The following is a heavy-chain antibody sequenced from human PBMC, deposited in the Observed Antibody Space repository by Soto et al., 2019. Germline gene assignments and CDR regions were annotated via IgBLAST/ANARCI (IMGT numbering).Heavy chain of an antibody. J-gene: IGHJ4*02. D-gene: IGHD3-16*02. Sequence: GGSLRLSCVASGFTFSSYSMNWVRQAPGKGLEWVSYISSSSSTIYYADSVKGRFTISRDNAKNSLYLQMNSLRAEDTAGYYCARTYDYIWGSYRYESPGNIIDYWGQGTLVTVSS. CDR3: ARTYDYIWGSYRYESPGNIIDY. CDR2: ISSSSSTI. CDR1: GFTFSSYS. V-gene: IGHV3-48*01.